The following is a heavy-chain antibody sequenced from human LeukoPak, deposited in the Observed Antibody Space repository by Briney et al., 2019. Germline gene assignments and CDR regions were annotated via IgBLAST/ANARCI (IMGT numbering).Heavy chain of an antibody. D-gene: IGHD4-17*01. Sequence: KPSETLSLTCTVSGGSISSYYWSWIRQPPGKGLEWIGYIYYSGSTNYNPSLKSRVTISVDTSKNQFSLKLSSVTAADTAVYYCARAPHGDYGLLDYWGQGTLVTVSS. CDR1: GGSISSYY. CDR3: ARAPHGDYGLLDY. CDR2: IYYSGST. J-gene: IGHJ4*02. V-gene: IGHV4-59*01.